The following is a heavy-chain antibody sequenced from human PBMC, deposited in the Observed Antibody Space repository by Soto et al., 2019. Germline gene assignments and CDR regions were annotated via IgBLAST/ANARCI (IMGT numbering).Heavy chain of an antibody. CDR1: GFTFSSYA. J-gene: IGHJ4*02. CDR2: ISSNGGST. Sequence: EVQLVESGGCLVQPGGSLRLSCAASGFTFSSYAMHWVRQAPGKGLEYVSAISSNGGSTYYANSVKGRFTISRDNSKNTLYLQMGSLRAEDMAVYYCARANLPNYDILTGYFDYWGQGTLVTVSS. V-gene: IGHV3-64*01. CDR3: ARANLPNYDILTGYFDY. D-gene: IGHD3-9*01.